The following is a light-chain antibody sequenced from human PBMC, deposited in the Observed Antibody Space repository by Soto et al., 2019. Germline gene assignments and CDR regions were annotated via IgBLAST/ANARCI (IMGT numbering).Light chain of an antibody. CDR3: QRYGSSSLS. V-gene: IGKV3-20*01. J-gene: IGKJ4*01. Sequence: EIVLTQSPGTLSLSPGERATLFCRASQSLSSTYLAWYQQRPGQAPRLLIFGASNRATGIPDRFRGSGSGTDFTLTISRLEPGDFAVYYCQRYGSSSLSFGGGTKVESK. CDR1: QSLSSTY. CDR2: GAS.